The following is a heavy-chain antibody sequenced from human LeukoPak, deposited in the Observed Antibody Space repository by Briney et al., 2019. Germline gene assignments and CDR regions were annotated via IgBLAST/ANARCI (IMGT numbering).Heavy chain of an antibody. CDR2: ISPSGSYT. V-gene: IGHV3-11*06. Sequence: GGSLRLPCPASGFTFSDYYMNWIRQAPRKGLEWVSYISPSGSYTNYADSVKGWFTIFRDKAKSSLFLQMNSRRAEDTAVYYCARLSGSRWEDLYYYPMDVWGQGTTVTVSS. CDR1: GFTFSDYY. CDR3: ARLSGSRWEDLYYYPMDV. J-gene: IGHJ6*02. D-gene: IGHD3-10*01.